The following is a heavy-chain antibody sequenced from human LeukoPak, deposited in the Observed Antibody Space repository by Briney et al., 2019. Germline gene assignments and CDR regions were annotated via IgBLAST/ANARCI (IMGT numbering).Heavy chain of an antibody. J-gene: IGHJ4*02. D-gene: IGHD6-13*01. CDR2: IVGSSST. V-gene: IGHV3-69-1*01. CDR3: ARIGAGSSRDY. CDR1: GFTFRNAW. Sequence: GGSLRLSCAASGFTFRNAWLSWVRQAPGKGLEWVSSIVGSSSTYYADSLKGRFTISRDNAKNSLYLQMNSLRAEDTAVYYCARIGAGSSRDYWGQGTLVTVSS.